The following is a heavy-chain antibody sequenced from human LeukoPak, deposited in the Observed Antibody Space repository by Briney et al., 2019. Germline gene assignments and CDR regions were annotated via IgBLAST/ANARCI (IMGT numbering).Heavy chain of an antibody. CDR2: FSHIGST. J-gene: IGHJ3*02. V-gene: IGHV4-59*11. D-gene: IGHD1-14*01. CDR3: ARDRISINALDM. CDR1: GASISGHY. Sequence: KPSETLSLTCTVSGASISGHYLTWIRQPPGKGLEWIGYFSHIGSTNYNPSLKSRVTISVDTFKNQFSLKLTSVTAADTAVYYCARDRISINALDMWGQGTMVTVSS.